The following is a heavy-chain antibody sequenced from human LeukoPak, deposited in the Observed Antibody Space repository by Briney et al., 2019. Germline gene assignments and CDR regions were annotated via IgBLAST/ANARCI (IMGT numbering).Heavy chain of an antibody. CDR2: ISGSGGTT. J-gene: IGHJ4*02. CDR1: GFNFNVYI. D-gene: IGHD3-22*01. V-gene: IGHV3-48*04. Sequence: GRSLRLSCEASGFNFNVYIMYWVRQAPGKGLEWVSAISGSGGTTYYADSVKGRFTISRDNVKNSLYLQMNSLRVEDTAVYYCVREHYYDTRGYYYIPLDYWGQGTLVTVSS. CDR3: VREHYYDTRGYYYIPLDY.